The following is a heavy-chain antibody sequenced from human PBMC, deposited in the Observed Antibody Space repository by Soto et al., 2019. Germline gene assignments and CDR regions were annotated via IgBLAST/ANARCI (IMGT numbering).Heavy chain of an antibody. D-gene: IGHD1-26*01. CDR1: GLSLSTRSVG. V-gene: IGHV2-5*02. J-gene: IGHJ4*02. CDR2: IYWDDAK. CDR3: AHAYGGRSLY. Sequence: QITLKESGPPLVKPTQTLTLTCTFSGLSLSTRSVGVGWIRQPPGKALEWLAVIYWDDAKTYRPSLKSRLTITKDTSKNQVALTMTNMDPGDTATYYWAHAYGGRSLYWGQGTLVTVSS.